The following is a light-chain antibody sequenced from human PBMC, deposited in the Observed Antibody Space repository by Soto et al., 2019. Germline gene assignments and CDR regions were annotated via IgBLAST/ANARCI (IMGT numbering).Light chain of an antibody. Sequence: DIQMTQSPSTLSASVGDRVTITCRASQDINRWLAWYQQKPGKAPNLLIYKASSLESGVPSRFSGSGSGTEFSLTISSLQPDDFATYYCQQYNSYSYTFGQGTKLEIK. V-gene: IGKV1-5*03. CDR1: QDINRW. CDR2: KAS. CDR3: QQYNSYSYT. J-gene: IGKJ2*01.